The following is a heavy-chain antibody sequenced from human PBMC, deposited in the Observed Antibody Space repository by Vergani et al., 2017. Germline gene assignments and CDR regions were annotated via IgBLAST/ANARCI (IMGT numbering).Heavy chain of an antibody. V-gene: IGHV4-30-2*02. CDR2: IYHSGST. J-gene: IGHJ4*02. Sequence: QLQLQESGSGLVKPSQTLSLTCAVSGGSISSGGYSWSWIRQPPGKGLEWIGYIYHSGSTYYNPSLKSRVTISVDTSKNQFSLKLSSVTAADTAVYYCAGSQYSSYSFDYWGQGTLVTVSS. D-gene: IGHD6-6*01. CDR1: GGSISSGGYS. CDR3: AGSQYSSYSFDY.